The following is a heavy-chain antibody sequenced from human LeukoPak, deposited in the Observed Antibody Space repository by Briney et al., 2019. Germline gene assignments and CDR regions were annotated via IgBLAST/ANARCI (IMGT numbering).Heavy chain of an antibody. D-gene: IGHD2-2*01. Sequence: SETLSLTCTVSGDSLSSYYWSWIRQSPGKGLEWIGYIYYSGPTNYNPSLKSRVTISIDTSKNQFSLKLTSVTAADTAVYYCARDLRSSTSCYSDVWGQGTTVTVSS. CDR2: IYYSGPT. V-gene: IGHV4-59*01. CDR3: ARDLRSSTSCYSDV. J-gene: IGHJ6*02. CDR1: GDSLSSYY.